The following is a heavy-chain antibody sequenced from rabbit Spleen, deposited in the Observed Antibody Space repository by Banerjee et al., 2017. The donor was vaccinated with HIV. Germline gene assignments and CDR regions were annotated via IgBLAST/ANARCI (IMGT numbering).Heavy chain of an antibody. J-gene: IGHJ6*01. Sequence: QSLEESGGDLVKPGASLTLTCTASGFSFSSNDYMCWVRQAPGKGLEWISCIGGSSSGFSYSATWAKGRFTCSKTSSTTVTLQMTSLTVADTATYFCARDTGSSFSSYGIDLWGQGTLVTVS. V-gene: IGHV1S40*01. CDR1: GFSFSSNDY. D-gene: IGHD8-1*01. CDR2: IGGSSSGFS. CDR3: ARDTGSSFSSYGIDL.